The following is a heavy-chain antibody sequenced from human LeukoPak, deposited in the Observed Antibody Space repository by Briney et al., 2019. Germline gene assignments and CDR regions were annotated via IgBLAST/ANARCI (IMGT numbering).Heavy chain of an antibody. CDR3: AKDSSYSGSYSDY. V-gene: IGHV3-30*18. CDR1: GFTFSSYG. Sequence: GGSLRLSCAASGFTFSSYGMHWVRQAPGKGLEWVAVISYDGSNKYYADSVKGRFTISRDNSKNTLYLQMNSLRAEDTAVYYCAKDSSYSGSYSDYWGQGTLVTVSS. D-gene: IGHD1-26*01. J-gene: IGHJ4*02. CDR2: ISYDGSNK.